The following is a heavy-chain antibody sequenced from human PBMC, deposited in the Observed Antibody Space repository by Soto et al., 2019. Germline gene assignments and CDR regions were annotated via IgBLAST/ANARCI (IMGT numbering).Heavy chain of an antibody. CDR3: ARAPIGGYRQNWFDP. CDR1: GGSVSSGDYY. CDR2: IFYSGST. V-gene: IGHV4-30-4*01. J-gene: IGHJ5*02. Sequence: SETLSLTCTGSGGSVSSGDYYWSWRRQPPGKGLEWIGYIFYSGSTYYNPSLKSRITVSLDTSKTQFSLKLTSVTAADTAVYYCARAPIGGYRQNWFDPWGPGTLVTVSS. D-gene: IGHD6-25*01.